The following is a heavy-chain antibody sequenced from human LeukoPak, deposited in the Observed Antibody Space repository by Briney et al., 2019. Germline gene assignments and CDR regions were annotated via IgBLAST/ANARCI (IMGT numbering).Heavy chain of an antibody. V-gene: IGHV4-59*08. CDR1: GATTRSNS. D-gene: IGHD3-22*01. CDR3: ARSYDTYYRQRRDY. Sequence: PSETLSLTSTVSGATTRSNSRGWVRQSPGKGLEWIAYMYYSESPSYNPSLKSRVTMSGDTSRNQFPLKLHSVTAADTAVYYCARSYDTYYRQRRDYLVQPSLVSVSP. J-gene: IGHJ4*02. CDR2: MYYSESP.